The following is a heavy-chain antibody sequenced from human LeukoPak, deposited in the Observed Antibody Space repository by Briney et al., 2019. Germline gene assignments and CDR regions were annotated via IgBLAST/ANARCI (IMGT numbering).Heavy chain of an antibody. CDR2: IKKDGREE. CDR3: ARSNPNRNALDL. J-gene: IGHJ3*01. D-gene: IGHD1-14*01. CDR1: GFTLNSYL. Sequence: GGSLRLSCAASGFTLNSYLMSWVRQAPGRGLEWLANIKKDGREENYLDSVKGRFTVSRDNAKNSLYLQMNSLRGEDTAVYYCARSNPNRNALDLWGQGTMVTISS. V-gene: IGHV3-7*01.